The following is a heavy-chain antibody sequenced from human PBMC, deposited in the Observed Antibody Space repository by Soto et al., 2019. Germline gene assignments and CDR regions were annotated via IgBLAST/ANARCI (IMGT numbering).Heavy chain of an antibody. D-gene: IGHD2-2*01. CDR2: IDPSDSYT. CDR3: ARHLPTIVVVPAALKGVAYGMDV. V-gene: IGHV5-10-1*01. CDR1: GYSFTSYW. Sequence: PGESLKISCKGSGYSFTSYWISWVRQMPGKGLEWMGRIDPSDSYTNYSPSFQGHVTISADKSISTAYLQWSSLKASDTAMYYCARHLPTIVVVPAALKGVAYGMDVWGQGTTVTVSS. J-gene: IGHJ6*02.